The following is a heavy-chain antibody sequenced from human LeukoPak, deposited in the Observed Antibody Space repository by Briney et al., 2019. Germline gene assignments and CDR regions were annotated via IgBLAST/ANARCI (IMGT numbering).Heavy chain of an antibody. CDR1: GYVFVSNG. Sequence: ASVKVSCKASGYVFVSNGISWVRRAPGQRLEWIGWINARNGATDYAQNFWGRATLTTDTSTSTAYMELRSLRSDDTAVYYCVRDQGVVRFDPWGQGTLVTVSS. CDR3: VRDQGVVRFDP. CDR2: INARNGAT. V-gene: IGHV1-18*01. D-gene: IGHD3-16*02. J-gene: IGHJ5*02.